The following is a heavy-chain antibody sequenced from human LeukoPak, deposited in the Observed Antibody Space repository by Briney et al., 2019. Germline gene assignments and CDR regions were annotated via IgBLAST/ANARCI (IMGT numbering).Heavy chain of an antibody. D-gene: IGHD5-18*01. J-gene: IGHJ4*02. V-gene: IGHV4-30-4*01. Sequence: PSETLSLTCTISGGSISSGDYYWSWIRQPPGKGLEWIGYIYYSGSTYYNPSLKSQITISVDTSRNLFSLKLRSVTAADTAVYYCARVTLYYFDYWGQGTLVTVSS. CDR1: GGSISSGDYY. CDR3: ARVTLYYFDY. CDR2: IYYSGST.